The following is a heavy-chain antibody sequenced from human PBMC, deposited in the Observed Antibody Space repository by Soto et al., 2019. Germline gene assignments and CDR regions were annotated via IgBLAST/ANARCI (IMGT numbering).Heavy chain of an antibody. CDR3: ACLLQDYADRAYDN. CDR1: GYTFTTYW. J-gene: IGHJ4*02. Sequence: LGESLKISCQGSGYTFTTYWITWVRQMPGRGLEWMGRIDPSDSYTNYSPSFQGHVTISADKSTNTAYLEWRSLKASDSAIYYCACLLQDYADRAYDNWGQGTLVTVS. CDR2: IDPSDSYT. D-gene: IGHD3-16*01. V-gene: IGHV5-10-1*01.